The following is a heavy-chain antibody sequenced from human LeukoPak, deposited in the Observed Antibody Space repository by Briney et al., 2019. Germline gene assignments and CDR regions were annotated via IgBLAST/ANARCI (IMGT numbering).Heavy chain of an antibody. Sequence: GGSLRLSCAASGFTFSSYSMNWVRQAPGKGLEWVSSISSSSSYIYYADSVKGRFTISRDNAKNSLYLQMNSLRAEDTAVYYCARDPPVGWLVPRYFDYWGQGTLVTVSS. V-gene: IGHV3-21*01. CDR1: GFTFSSYS. CDR3: ARDPPVGWLVPRYFDY. CDR2: ISSSSSYI. J-gene: IGHJ4*02. D-gene: IGHD6-6*01.